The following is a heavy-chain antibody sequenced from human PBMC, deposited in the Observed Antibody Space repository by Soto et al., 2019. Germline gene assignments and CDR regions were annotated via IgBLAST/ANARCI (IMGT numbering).Heavy chain of an antibody. Sequence: QVQLQESGPGLVKPSETLSLTCTVSGGSISNYYWSWIRQPPGKGLEWIGYFYYTGITNYNPSLKSRISMSMDTSKNPFPPKLSSVAAADTAVDYWARHVVESVTFGGGVHHFDYWGQGTLVTVSS. CDR3: ARHVVESVTFGGGVHHFDY. V-gene: IGHV4-59*08. D-gene: IGHD3-16*01. CDR1: GGSISNYY. J-gene: IGHJ4*03. CDR2: FYYTGIT.